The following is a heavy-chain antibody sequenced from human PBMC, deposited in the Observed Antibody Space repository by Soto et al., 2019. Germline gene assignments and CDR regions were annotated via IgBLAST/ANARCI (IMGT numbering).Heavy chain of an antibody. CDR3: ASCNYYGSGSYCWVAFDI. CDR2: IYPGDSDT. V-gene: IGHV5-51*07. D-gene: IGHD3-10*01. Sequence: GESLKISCKGSGYSFTSYWIGWVHQMPGKGLEWMGIIYPGDSDTRYSPSFQGQVTISADKSISTAYLQWSSLKASDTAMYYCASCNYYGSGSYCWVAFDIWGQGTMVTVSS. J-gene: IGHJ3*02. CDR1: GYSFTSYW.